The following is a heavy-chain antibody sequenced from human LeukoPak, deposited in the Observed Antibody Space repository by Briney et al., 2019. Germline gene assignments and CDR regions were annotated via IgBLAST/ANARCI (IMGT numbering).Heavy chain of an antibody. V-gene: IGHV4-4*07. CDR1: GGSISSYY. J-gene: IGHJ6*03. CDR3: ASQIGKDIGYYYYMDV. CDR2: IYTSGST. Sequence: ASETLSLTCTVSGGSISSYYWSWIRRPAGKGLEWVGRIYTSGSTNYNPSLKSRVTMSVDTSKNQFSLKLSSVTAADTAVYYCASQIGKDIGYYYYMDVWGKGTTVTVSS. D-gene: IGHD2-15*01.